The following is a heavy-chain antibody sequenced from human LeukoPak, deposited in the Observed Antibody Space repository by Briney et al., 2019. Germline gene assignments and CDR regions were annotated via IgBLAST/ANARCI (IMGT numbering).Heavy chain of an antibody. Sequence: SVKVSCKASGGIFSSYAFNWVRQAPGQGLEWMGRIIPMFGTPNQAQKFQGRVTISADKFTRTAYMELSSLRSEDTAVYYCATWSPREYCSSTTCYDDWFDRWGQGTLVTVSS. J-gene: IGHJ5*02. D-gene: IGHD2-2*01. V-gene: IGHV1-69*06. CDR2: IIPMFGTP. CDR3: ATWSPREYCSSTTCYDDWFDR. CDR1: GGIFSSYA.